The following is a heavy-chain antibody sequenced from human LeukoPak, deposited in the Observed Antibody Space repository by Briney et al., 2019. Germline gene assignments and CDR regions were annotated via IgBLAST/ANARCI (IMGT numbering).Heavy chain of an antibody. CDR2: IIPILGIA. D-gene: IGHD5-24*01. Sequence: GASVTVSCKASGGTFSSYAISWVRQAPGQGLEWMGRIIPILGIANYAQKFQGRVTITADKSTSTAYMELSSLRSEDTAVYYCASVDVEMATIIYDWGQGTLVTVSS. CDR1: GGTFSSYA. V-gene: IGHV1-69*04. J-gene: IGHJ4*02. CDR3: ASVDVEMATIIYD.